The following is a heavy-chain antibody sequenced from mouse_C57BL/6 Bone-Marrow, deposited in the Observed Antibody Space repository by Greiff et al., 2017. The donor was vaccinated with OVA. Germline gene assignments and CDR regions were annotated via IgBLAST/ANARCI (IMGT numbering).Heavy chain of an antibody. Sequence: EVMLVESGGGLVQSGRSLRLSCATSGFTFSDFYMEWVRQAPGKGLEWIAASRNKANDYTTEYSASVKGRFIVSRDTSQSILYLQMNALRAEDTAIYYCARDGWRDYYAMDYWGQGTSVTVSS. CDR2: SRNKANDYTT. CDR1: GFTFSDFY. J-gene: IGHJ4*01. V-gene: IGHV7-1*01. D-gene: IGHD2-3*01. CDR3: ARDGWRDYYAMDY.